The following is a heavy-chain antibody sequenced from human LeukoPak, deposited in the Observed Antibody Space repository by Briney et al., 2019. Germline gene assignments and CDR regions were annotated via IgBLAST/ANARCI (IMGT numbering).Heavy chain of an antibody. V-gene: IGHV3-23*01. CDR2: ISPSGRNT. CDR1: GFTFSRTS. Sequence: GGSLRLSCAASGFTFSRTSMTWVRQAPGKGLEGVSTISPSGRNTYYADSVKGRFTISRDNSKNTLCLQMNTLRAEDTAVYHCSAQPEEVAGGMNSWGQGALVTVSS. J-gene: IGHJ5*02. CDR3: SAQPEEVAGGMNS. D-gene: IGHD6-19*01.